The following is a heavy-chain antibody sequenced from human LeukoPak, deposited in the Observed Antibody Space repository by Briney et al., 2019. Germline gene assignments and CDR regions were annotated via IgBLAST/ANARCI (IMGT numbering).Heavy chain of an antibody. CDR2: IYTSGST. V-gene: IGHV4-61*02. Sequence: NPSETLSLTCTVSGGSISSGSYYWSWIRQPAGKGLEWIGRIYTSGSTNYNPSLKSRVTISVDTSKNQFSLKLSSVTAADTAVYYCARDYSSSAPIGYWFDPWGQGTLVTVSS. CDR3: ARDYSSSAPIGYWFDP. D-gene: IGHD6-6*01. CDR1: GGSISSGSYY. J-gene: IGHJ5*02.